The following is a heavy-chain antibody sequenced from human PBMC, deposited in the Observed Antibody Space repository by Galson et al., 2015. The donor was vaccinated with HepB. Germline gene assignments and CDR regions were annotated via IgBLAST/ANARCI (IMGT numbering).Heavy chain of an antibody. CDR2: IKPDGSEE. Sequence: SLRLSCAVSGFSFSSYWMTWVRQAPGKGLEWVANIKPDGSEEYYVDSVKGRFTISKDNAKKSLYLQMSSLSAEDTAVYYCARERRGSSGWYYFDYWGQGTLVTVSS. CDR1: GFSFSSYW. J-gene: IGHJ4*02. CDR3: ARERRGSSGWYYFDY. D-gene: IGHD6-19*01. V-gene: IGHV3-7*03.